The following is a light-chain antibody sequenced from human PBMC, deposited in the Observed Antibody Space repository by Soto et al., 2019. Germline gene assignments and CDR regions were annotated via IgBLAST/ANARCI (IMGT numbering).Light chain of an antibody. V-gene: IGLV1-44*01. J-gene: IGLJ1*01. CDR3: ATWDDSLHGYV. CDR1: NSNIGSNT. CDR2: TSN. Sequence: QSVLTQPPSASGTPGQRVTISCSGSNSNIGSNTVNWYQQLPGTAPKLLIYTSNQRPSGVPGRFSGSKSGTSASLAISGLQSEDEADYYCATWDDSLHGYVFGTGTKVTVL.